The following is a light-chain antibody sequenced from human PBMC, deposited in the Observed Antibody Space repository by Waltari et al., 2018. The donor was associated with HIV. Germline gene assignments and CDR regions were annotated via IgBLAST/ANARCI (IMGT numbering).Light chain of an antibody. CDR2: GAS. V-gene: IGKV3-15*01. Sequence: EIVMTQSPATLSVSPGERATLSCRASQNINNNLAWYQQRPGQAPRLLIYGASTRATGIPARFSGSGSGTEFTLTISSLQSEDFVIYYCQQYDNWPPLTFGGGTKVEIK. CDR1: QNINNN. CDR3: QQYDNWPPLT. J-gene: IGKJ4*01.